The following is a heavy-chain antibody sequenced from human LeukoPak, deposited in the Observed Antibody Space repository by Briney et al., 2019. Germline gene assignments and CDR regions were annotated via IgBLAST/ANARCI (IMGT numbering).Heavy chain of an antibody. Sequence: KPGGSLRLSCAASGFTFSDYHMSWIRQAPGKGLEWVSYIRSSSSDINYADSVRGRFTISRDNAKNSLYLQMNSLRAEDTAVYYCAKDWCSGGSCYPDAFDIWGQGTMVTVSS. CDR2: IRSSSSDI. CDR3: AKDWCSGGSCYPDAFDI. J-gene: IGHJ3*02. V-gene: IGHV3-11*05. CDR1: GFTFSDYH. D-gene: IGHD2-15*01.